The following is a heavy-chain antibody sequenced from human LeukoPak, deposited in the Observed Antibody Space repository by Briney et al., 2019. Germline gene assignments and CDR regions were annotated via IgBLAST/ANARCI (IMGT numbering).Heavy chain of an antibody. V-gene: IGHV3-53*01. CDR1: GFTVGTKY. Sequence: GGSLRLSCAASGFTVGTKYMNWVRQAPGKGLEWVSILYSGDDTYYADSVRGRFIVSRDSSKNILYLHMSALRAEDTAVYYCARVGDHYHWYLDLWGRGTLVTVSS. CDR3: ARVGDHYHWYLDL. CDR2: LYSGDDT. J-gene: IGHJ2*01. D-gene: IGHD3-10*01.